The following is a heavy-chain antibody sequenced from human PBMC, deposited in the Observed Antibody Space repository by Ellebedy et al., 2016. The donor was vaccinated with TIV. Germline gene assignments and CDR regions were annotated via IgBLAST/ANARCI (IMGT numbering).Heavy chain of an antibody. CDR3: VRDPVVVPATGGAIFDY. J-gene: IGHJ4*02. Sequence: PGGSLRLSCSASGFTFSNYAMHWVRQTPGKGLQYVSAISHDGVNTYYADSVKDRFSISRDNSKNTLDLQMSSLRDEDTAVYYCVRDPVVVPATGGAIFDYWGQGALVTVSS. D-gene: IGHD2-15*01. CDR1: GFTFSNYA. V-gene: IGHV3-64D*06. CDR2: ISHDGVNT.